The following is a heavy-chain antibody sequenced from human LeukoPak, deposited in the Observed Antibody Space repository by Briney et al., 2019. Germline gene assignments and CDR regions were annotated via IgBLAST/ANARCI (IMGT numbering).Heavy chain of an antibody. D-gene: IGHD3-16*01. Sequence: PSETLSLTCTASGGSISGSCCYWGWIRQTPGKDLEWIGSTSYSGSTHYNPSFKSRVTVSVDTSKNQFFLNLSSVTAADTAVYYCSRTTGDSAIIAAHWGQGTLVTVSS. V-gene: IGHV4-39*01. J-gene: IGHJ4*02. CDR1: GGSISGSCCY. CDR3: SRTTGDSAIIAAH. CDR2: TSYSGST.